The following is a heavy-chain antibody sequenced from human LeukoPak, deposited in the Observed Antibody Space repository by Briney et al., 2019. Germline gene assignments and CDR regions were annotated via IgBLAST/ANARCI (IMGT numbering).Heavy chain of an antibody. D-gene: IGHD6-13*01. CDR2: IYHSGST. V-gene: IGHV4-4*02. J-gene: IGHJ5*02. CDR3: ARRHSSSWYPNWFDP. Sequence: PSETLSLTCAVSGGSISSSNWWSWVRQPPGKGLEWIGEIYHSGSTNYNPSLKSRVTISVDKSKNQFSLKLSSVTAADTAVYYCARRHSSSWYPNWFDPWGQGTLVTVSS. CDR1: GGSISSSNW.